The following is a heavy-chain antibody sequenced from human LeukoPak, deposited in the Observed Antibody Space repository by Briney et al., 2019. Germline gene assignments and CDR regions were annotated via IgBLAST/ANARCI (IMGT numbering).Heavy chain of an antibody. CDR3: ARDPLDISRWANAFDM. CDR2: IKKGGSDK. Sequence: GGTLRLSCAASGFTFSSYWMSWVRQAPGKGLEWVANIKKGGSDKYYVDSVKGRFTISRENSKNTLYPRISGLRVDDTAMYYSARDPLDISRWANAFDMWGQGRMVTVSS. J-gene: IGHJ3*02. D-gene: IGHD3-9*01. CDR1: GFTFSSYW. V-gene: IGHV3-7*01.